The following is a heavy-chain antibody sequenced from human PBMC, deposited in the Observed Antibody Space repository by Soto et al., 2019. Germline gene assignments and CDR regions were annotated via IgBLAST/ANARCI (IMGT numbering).Heavy chain of an antibody. Sequence: EVQLVESGGGLVQPGRSLRLSCAASGFTFDDYAMHWVRQAPGKGLEWVSGISWNSGSIGYADSVKGRFTISRDNAKNSLYLQMNSLRAEDTALYYCAKGPGIAVAGLDYWGQGTLVTVSS. CDR3: AKGPGIAVAGLDY. CDR2: ISWNSGSI. V-gene: IGHV3-9*01. D-gene: IGHD6-19*01. J-gene: IGHJ4*02. CDR1: GFTFDDYA.